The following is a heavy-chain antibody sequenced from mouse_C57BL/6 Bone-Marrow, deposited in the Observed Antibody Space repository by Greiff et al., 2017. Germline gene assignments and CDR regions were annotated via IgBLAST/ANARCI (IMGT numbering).Heavy chain of an antibody. CDR3: SSLAY. CDR2: IRLKSDNYAT. CDR1: GFTFSNYW. J-gene: IGHJ3*01. V-gene: IGHV6-3*01. Sequence: EVKVEESGGGLVQPGGSMKLSCVASGFTFSNYWMNWVRQSPEKGLEWVAQIRLKSDNYATHYAESVKGRFTISRDDPKSSVYLQMNNLRAEDTGIYYCSSLAYWGQGTLVTVSA.